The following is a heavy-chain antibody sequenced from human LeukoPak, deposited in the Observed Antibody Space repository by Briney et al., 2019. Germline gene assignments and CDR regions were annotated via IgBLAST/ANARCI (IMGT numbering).Heavy chain of an antibody. CDR1: GFTFSSHW. CDR2: IKEDGTVK. Sequence: GGSLRLSCVASGFTFSSHWMSWIRQAPGKGLEWVAHIKEDGTVKYYVDSVKGRFTVSRDNAKNSLYLQMNSLRADDTAVYYCARDYYGAGSYPFDYWGQGTLVTVSS. J-gene: IGHJ4*02. D-gene: IGHD3-10*01. V-gene: IGHV3-7*01. CDR3: ARDYYGAGSYPFDY.